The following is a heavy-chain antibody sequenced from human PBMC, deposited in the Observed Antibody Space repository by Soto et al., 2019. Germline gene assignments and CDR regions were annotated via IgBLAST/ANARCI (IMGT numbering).Heavy chain of an antibody. CDR1: GFTFSSYA. D-gene: IGHD3-16*01. Sequence: EVQLLESGGGLVQPGGSLRLSCAASGFTFSSYAMSWVRQAPGKGLEWVSTSGSGGTTYYADSVKGRFSISRDNSKNTLYLQMNSLRAEDTAVYYCAKVGQRLGGDYWGQGTLVTVSS. V-gene: IGHV3-23*01. CDR3: AKVGQRLGGDY. CDR2: SGSGGTT. J-gene: IGHJ4*02.